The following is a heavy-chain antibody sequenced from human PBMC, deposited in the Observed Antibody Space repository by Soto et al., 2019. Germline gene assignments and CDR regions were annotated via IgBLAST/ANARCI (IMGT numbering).Heavy chain of an antibody. CDR1: GVSLSSYA. J-gene: IGHJ4*02. Sequence: PGGSLRLSCAASGVSLSSYAISWVRHAPGKGMEWVSAISGSGGSTYYADSVKGRFTISRDNPKTTPYLQMNSLRAEDTAVYYCSKEGGHFWSGYYIAYWGQGTLVTVSS. V-gene: IGHV3-23*01. CDR2: ISGSGGST. CDR3: SKEGGHFWSGYYIAY. D-gene: IGHD3-3*02.